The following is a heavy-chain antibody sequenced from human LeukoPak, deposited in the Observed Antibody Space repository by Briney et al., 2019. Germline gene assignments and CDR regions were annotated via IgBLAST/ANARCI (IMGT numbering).Heavy chain of an antibody. CDR3: ARTFGAWEFDP. J-gene: IGHJ5*02. Sequence: ASVKVSCKASGYTFTGYYMHWVRQAPGQGLERMGWINPNSGGTNYAQKFQGWVTMTRDTSISTAYMELSRLRSDDTAVYYCARTFGAWEFDPWGQGTLVTVSS. V-gene: IGHV1-2*04. CDR2: INPNSGGT. D-gene: IGHD3-10*01. CDR1: GYTFTGYY.